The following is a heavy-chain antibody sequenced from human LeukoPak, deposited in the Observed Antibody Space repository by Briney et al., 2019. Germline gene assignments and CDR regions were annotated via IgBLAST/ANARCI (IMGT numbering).Heavy chain of an antibody. Sequence: SETLSLTCTVSGGSISSGNYYYSWIRQPAGKGLEWIGRIHAGGSTNYNPSLKSRVTISADTSKNQFSLRLSSVTAADTAVYYCAREFRKGWDWFDPWGQGTLVTVSS. CDR2: IHAGGST. V-gene: IGHV4-61*02. CDR3: AREFRKGWDWFDP. D-gene: IGHD1-26*01. CDR1: GGSISSGNYY. J-gene: IGHJ5*02.